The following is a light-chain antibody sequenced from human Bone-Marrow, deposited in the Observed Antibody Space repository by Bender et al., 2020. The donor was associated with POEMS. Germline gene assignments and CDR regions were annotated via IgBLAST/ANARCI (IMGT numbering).Light chain of an antibody. J-gene: IGLJ2*01. CDR3: SSYTSSNTYL. V-gene: IGLV3-25*03. CDR1: ALSGRY. Sequence: SYELTQPPSVSVSPGQTARIACSGDALSGRYAHWYQKKPGQAPVLVIYKDSERPSGVPARFSGSKSGTSASLTISGLQAEDEADYYCSSYTSSNTYLFGGGTKVTVL. CDR2: KDS.